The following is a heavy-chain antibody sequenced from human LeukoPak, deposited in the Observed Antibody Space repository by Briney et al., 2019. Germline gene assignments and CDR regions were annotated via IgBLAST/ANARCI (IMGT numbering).Heavy chain of an antibody. D-gene: IGHD6-6*01. CDR2: IYPGDSDT. J-gene: IGHJ6*03. CDR3: ARVIAARNYYYMDV. V-gene: IGHV5-51*01. CDR1: GYNFATYW. Sequence: GESLKISCKGSGYNFATYWIGWVRQMPGKGLEGMGIIYPGDSDTRYSPSFQGQVTISADKSISTAYLQWSSLEASDTAMYYCARVIAARNYYYMDVWGKGTTVTVSS.